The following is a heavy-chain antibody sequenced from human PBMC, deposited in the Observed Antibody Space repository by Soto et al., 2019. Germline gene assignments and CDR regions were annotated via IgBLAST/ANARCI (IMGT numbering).Heavy chain of an antibody. CDR2: ISYDGSNK. CDR1: GFTFSSYG. Sequence: QVQLMESGGGVVQPGRSLRLSCAASGFTFSSYGMHWVRQAPGKGLEWVAVISYDGSNKYYADSVKGRFTISRDNSKNTLYLQMNSLRAEDTAVYYCAKAPDYCISTSCYVDYWGQGTLVTVSS. V-gene: IGHV3-30*18. J-gene: IGHJ4*02. CDR3: AKAPDYCISTSCYVDY. D-gene: IGHD2-2*01.